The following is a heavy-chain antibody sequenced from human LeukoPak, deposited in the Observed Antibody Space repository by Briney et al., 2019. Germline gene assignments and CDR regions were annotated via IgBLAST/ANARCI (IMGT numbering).Heavy chain of an antibody. Sequence: GGSLRLSCAASGFTFSSYGMHWVRQAPGKGLEWVAFIRYDGSNKYYADSVKGRFTISRDNSKNTLYLQMNSLRAEDTAVYYCAGLAVAGRWAPMDVWGKGTTVTVSS. J-gene: IGHJ6*04. CDR2: IRYDGSNK. V-gene: IGHV3-30*02. CDR3: AGLAVAGRWAPMDV. CDR1: GFTFSSYG. D-gene: IGHD6-19*01.